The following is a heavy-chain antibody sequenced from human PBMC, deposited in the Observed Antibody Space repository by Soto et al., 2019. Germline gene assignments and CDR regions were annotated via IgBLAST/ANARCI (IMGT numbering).Heavy chain of an antibody. CDR2: ISYDGSNK. J-gene: IGHJ4*02. D-gene: IGHD3-22*01. CDR1: GFTFSSYG. V-gene: IGHV3-30*18. CDR3: AKAPNYYDSSGYFDY. Sequence: PGGSLRLSCAASGFTFSSYGMHWVRQAPGKGLEWVAVISYDGSNKYYADSVKGRFTISRDNSKNTLYLQMNSLRAEDTAVYYCAKAPNYYDSSGYFDYWGQGT.